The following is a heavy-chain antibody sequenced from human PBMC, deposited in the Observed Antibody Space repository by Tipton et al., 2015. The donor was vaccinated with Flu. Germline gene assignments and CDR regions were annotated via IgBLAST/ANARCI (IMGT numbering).Heavy chain of an antibody. CDR1: GFTFSSHA. D-gene: IGHD2-21*01. CDR2: IKQDGSVK. CDR3: ARQLGGGDCY. Sequence: SLRLSCAASGFTFSSHAMSWVRQVPGKGLDWVANIKQDGSVKYYVDSVKGRFTTSRDNAKNSLYLQMNSLRAEDTAVYYCARQLGGGDCYWGQGTLVTVSS. J-gene: IGHJ4*02. V-gene: IGHV3-7*03.